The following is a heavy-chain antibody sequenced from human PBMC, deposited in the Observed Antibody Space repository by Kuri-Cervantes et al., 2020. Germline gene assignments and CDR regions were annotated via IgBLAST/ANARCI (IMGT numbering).Heavy chain of an antibody. Sequence: ASVKVSCKASGYTFSMYAMHWVRQAPGQRLEWMGWMNPNSGNTGYAQKFQGRVTMTRNTSISTAYMELSSLRSEDTAVYYCASRRDYWGQGTLVTVSS. J-gene: IGHJ4*02. CDR2: MNPNSGNT. CDR3: ASRRDY. V-gene: IGHV1-8*01. CDR1: GYTFSMYA.